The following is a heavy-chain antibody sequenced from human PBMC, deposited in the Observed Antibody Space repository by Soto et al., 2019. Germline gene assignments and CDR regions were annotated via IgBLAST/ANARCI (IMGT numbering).Heavy chain of an antibody. D-gene: IGHD5-18*01. CDR1: GGSIRSYY. Sequence: SETLSLTCNVSGGSIRSYYWSWIRQPAGKALEWIGRIYTSGTTNYNPSLKSRATILIDTSKNQFSLKLSSVTAADTAVYYCARDSLDTAMANYYYYYGMDVWGQGTTVTVS. V-gene: IGHV4-4*07. CDR2: IYTSGTT. J-gene: IGHJ6*02. CDR3: ARDSLDTAMANYYYYYGMDV.